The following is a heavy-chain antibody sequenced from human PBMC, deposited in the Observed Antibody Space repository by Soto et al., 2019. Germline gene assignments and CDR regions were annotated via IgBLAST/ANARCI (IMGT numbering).Heavy chain of an antibody. CDR3: SRQHLGIPVASAIDD. D-gene: IGHD6-19*01. CDR1: GFTFSGSD. Sequence: EVQLVESGGGLVQPGGSLKLSCATSGFTFSGSDIHWVRQASGKGLEWVGRIRSKAYSYATVYAASVKGRFTISRDDSKNMAYLQMNSLRTEDTAVYYCSRQHLGIPVASAIDDWGQGSLVTVSS. J-gene: IGHJ4*02. V-gene: IGHV3-73*02. CDR2: IRSKAYSYAT.